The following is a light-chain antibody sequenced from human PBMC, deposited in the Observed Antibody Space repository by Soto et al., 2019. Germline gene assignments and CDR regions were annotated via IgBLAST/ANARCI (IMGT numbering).Light chain of an antibody. CDR2: EGS. CDR1: SSDVGTNNL. J-gene: IGLJ2*01. V-gene: IGLV2-23*03. CDR3: CSYAGSSTFGV. Sequence: QSVLTQPASVSGSPGQSITISCTGTSSDVGTNNLVSWYQQHPGKAPKLMIYEGSTRPSGVSNRFSGSKSGNTASLTISGLQAEDEADYYCCSYAGSSTFGVFGGGTKVTVL.